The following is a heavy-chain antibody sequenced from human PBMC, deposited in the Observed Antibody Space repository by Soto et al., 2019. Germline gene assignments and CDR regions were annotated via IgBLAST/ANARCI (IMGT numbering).Heavy chain of an antibody. CDR3: ARNNGYDAATLDY. CDR2: ISSSSSNR. D-gene: IGHD5-12*01. V-gene: IGHV3-21*02. J-gene: IGHJ4*02. Sequence: EVQLVESGGGLVKPGGSLRLSCAASGFTFSTCSMNWVRQAPGKALEWVSSISSSSSNRYYADSVKGRFTISRDNAKNSVYLPMNSLRIDDTAVYYCARNNGYDAATLDYWGQGTLVTVSS. CDR1: GFTFSTCS.